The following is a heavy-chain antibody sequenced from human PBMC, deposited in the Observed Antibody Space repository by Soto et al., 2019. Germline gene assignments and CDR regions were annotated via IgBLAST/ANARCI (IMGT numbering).Heavy chain of an antibody. Sequence: SETLSLTCTVSGGSISSYYWSWIRQPPGKGLEWIGYIYYSGSTNYNPSLKSRVTISVDTSKNQFSLKLSSVTAADTAVYYCASAGTSTSTTAMAIQPYYHYSMDVWGQGTTVTVSS. CDR2: IYYSGST. CDR3: ASAGTSTSTTAMAIQPYYHYSMDV. J-gene: IGHJ6*02. CDR1: GGSISSYY. V-gene: IGHV4-59*01. D-gene: IGHD5-18*01.